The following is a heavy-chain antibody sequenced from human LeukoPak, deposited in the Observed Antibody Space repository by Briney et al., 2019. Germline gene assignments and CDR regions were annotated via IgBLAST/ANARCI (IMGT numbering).Heavy chain of an antibody. D-gene: IGHD6-25*01. CDR2: IYTSVST. CDR3: ASQAAKNWFDP. J-gene: IGHJ5*02. CDR1: GGSISSGSYY. Sequence: SSETLSLTCTVSGGSISSGSYYWSWIRQPAGKGLEWIGRIYTSVSTNYNPSLKSRVTISVDTSKNQFSLKLSSVTAADTAVYYCASQAAKNWFDPWGQGTLVTVSS. V-gene: IGHV4-61*02.